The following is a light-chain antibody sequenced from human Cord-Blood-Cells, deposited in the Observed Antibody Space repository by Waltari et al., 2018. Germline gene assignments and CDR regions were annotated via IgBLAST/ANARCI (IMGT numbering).Light chain of an antibody. V-gene: IGLV2-23*01. CDR1: SSDVGVCDL. CDR3: CSYAGSWV. Sequence: QSALTQPASVSGCPGQSITISCTGTSSDVGVCDLVSWYQQHPGKAPKLMIDEGSNRPSGVSNRFSGSKSGNTASLTSSGLQAEDEADYYCCSYAGSWVFGGGTKLTVL. J-gene: IGLJ3*02. CDR2: EGS.